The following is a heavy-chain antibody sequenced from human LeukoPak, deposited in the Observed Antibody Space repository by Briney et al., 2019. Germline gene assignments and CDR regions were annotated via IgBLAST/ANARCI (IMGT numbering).Heavy chain of an antibody. D-gene: IGHD6-19*01. Sequence: ASVKVSCKASGYTFTSYAMNWVRQAPGQGLEWMGWINTNTGNPTYAQGLTGRFVFSLDTSVSTAYLQISSLTAEDTAAYYCASPRAVAGTGLDYFDYWGQGTLVTVSS. V-gene: IGHV7-4-1*02. CDR1: GYTFTSYA. CDR2: INTNTGNP. CDR3: ASPRAVAGTGLDYFDY. J-gene: IGHJ4*02.